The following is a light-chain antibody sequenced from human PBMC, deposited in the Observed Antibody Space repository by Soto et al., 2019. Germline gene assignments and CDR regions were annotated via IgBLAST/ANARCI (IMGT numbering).Light chain of an antibody. J-gene: IGKJ1*01. CDR2: SAS. Sequence: DIQMTQSPSSLSASAGDRVTITCRASQSISTYLNWYQQKPDKAPELLIYSASSLQSGVPSRFSGSGSGTDFTLTISSLQPEDSATYFCQQSYNTPRTFGPGTKVEIK. V-gene: IGKV1-39*01. CDR1: QSISTY. CDR3: QQSYNTPRT.